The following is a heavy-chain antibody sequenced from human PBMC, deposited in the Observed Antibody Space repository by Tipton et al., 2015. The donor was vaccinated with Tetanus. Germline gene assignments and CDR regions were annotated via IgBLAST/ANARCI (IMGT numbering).Heavy chain of an antibody. Sequence: TLSLTCAVHGGSFSDDFWSWIRQSPGKGLEWIGEINYTGSANYNPSLKSRVTMSVDTSEKQISLQLNSVTAADTAVYYCAASVVRWFDPWGQGTRVTVSS. J-gene: IGHJ5*02. V-gene: IGHV4-34*01. CDR1: GGSFSDDF. D-gene: IGHD2-2*01. CDR3: AASVVRWFDP. CDR2: INYTGSA.